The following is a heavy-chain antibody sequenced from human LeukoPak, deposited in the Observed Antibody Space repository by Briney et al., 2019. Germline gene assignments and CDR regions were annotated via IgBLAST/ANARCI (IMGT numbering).Heavy chain of an antibody. D-gene: IGHD3-9*01. V-gene: IGHV1-18*01. CDR3: ARDPSYYDILTGYSRPNPFDY. CDR2: ISAYNGNT. CDR1: GYTFTSYG. J-gene: IGHJ4*02. Sequence: ASVKVSCKASGYTFTSYGISWVRQAPGQGLEWMGWISAYNGNTNYAQKLQGRVTMTTDKSTSTAYMELRSLRSDDTAVYYCARDPSYYDILTGYSRPNPFDYWGQGTLVTVSS.